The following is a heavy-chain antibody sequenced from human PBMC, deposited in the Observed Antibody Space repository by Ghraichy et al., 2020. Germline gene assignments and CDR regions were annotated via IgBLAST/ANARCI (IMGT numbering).Heavy chain of an antibody. D-gene: IGHD2-21*01. CDR1: GFTFKTFG. V-gene: IGHV3-30*02. CDR2: TRFDGNNK. J-gene: IGHJ4*02. Sequence: GSLRLSCVASGFTFKTFGMHWVRQAPGKGLEWVAFTRFDGNNKYYADSVKGRFTISRDNSKNTLYLQMNSLKSEDTAVYYCAKNGGEGYYFDYWGQGTLVTVS. CDR3: AKNGGEGYYFDY.